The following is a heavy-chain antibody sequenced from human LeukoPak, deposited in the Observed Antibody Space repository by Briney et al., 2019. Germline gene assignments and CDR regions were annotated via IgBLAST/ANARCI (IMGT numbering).Heavy chain of an antibody. CDR2: ISRTSSVI. J-gene: IGHJ4*02. V-gene: IGHV3-48*01. CDR3: ARDGINWADY. CDR1: GFSFDVFA. Sequence: AGGSLRLSCAASGFSFDVFAMNWVRQTPGNGLEWVSYISRTSSVILYSESVKGRFTVSRDSAKNSLYLEMNSLRVNDSALYYCARDGINWADYWGQGTLVTVSS. D-gene: IGHD3-16*01.